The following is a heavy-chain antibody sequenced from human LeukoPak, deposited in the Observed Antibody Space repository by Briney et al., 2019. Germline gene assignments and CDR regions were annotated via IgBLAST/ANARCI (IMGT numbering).Heavy chain of an antibody. CDR3: ARAPYGGYFDY. CDR2: IKQDGSEK. CDR1: GFTFSSYW. V-gene: IGHV3-7*01. J-gene: IGHJ4*02. D-gene: IGHD2-21*01. Sequence: GGSLRLSCAASGFTFSSYWMSWVRQAPGKGLEWVANIKQDGSEKYYVDSVKGRFTVSRDNAQNSLYLQMNSLRAEDTAVYYCARAPYGGYFDYWGQGTLVTVSS.